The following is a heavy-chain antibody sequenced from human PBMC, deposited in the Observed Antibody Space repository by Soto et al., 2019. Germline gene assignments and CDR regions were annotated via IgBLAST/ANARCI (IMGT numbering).Heavy chain of an antibody. V-gene: IGHV4-30-4*01. CDR1: GDSISSADYY. Sequence: SETLSLTCTVSGDSISSADYYWSWIRQTPGKGLEWIGHIFYSGTTYYNPSLKSRLTISVDTSKNHFSLRLTSVTAADTAVYYCARDLWVEPELYYYGMDVWGQGIQVTVSS. CDR3: ARDLWVEPELYYYGMDV. J-gene: IGHJ6*02. D-gene: IGHD1-1*01. CDR2: IFYSGTT.